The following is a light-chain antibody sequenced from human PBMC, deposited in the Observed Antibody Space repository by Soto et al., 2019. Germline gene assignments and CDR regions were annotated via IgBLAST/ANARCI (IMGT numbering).Light chain of an antibody. Sequence: DIQMTQSPSSLSASVGDRVTITCRASQSINKYINWYQQKPGKAPNLLINGASSLQSGVPSRLSGSGSGTDFTLTISNLQPEDFATYYCQQPYSTPFTFGHGTKVDI. V-gene: IGKV1-39*01. CDR1: QSINKY. CDR2: GAS. J-gene: IGKJ3*01. CDR3: QQPYSTPFT.